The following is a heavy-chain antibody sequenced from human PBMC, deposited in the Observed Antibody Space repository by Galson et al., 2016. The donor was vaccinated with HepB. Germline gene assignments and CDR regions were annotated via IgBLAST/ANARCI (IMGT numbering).Heavy chain of an antibody. Sequence: SLRLSCAASGFTFSTYAMRWVRQTPGKGLEWVSGISGRGDTTNYVDSVKGRFTVSRDNSKNTLYLQMNSLRGEDTAVYYRAKSLYGGMDYWGQGTLVTVSS. CDR1: GFTFSTYA. CDR3: AKSLYGGMDY. J-gene: IGHJ4*02. V-gene: IGHV3-23*01. CDR2: ISGRGDTT. D-gene: IGHD2-8*01.